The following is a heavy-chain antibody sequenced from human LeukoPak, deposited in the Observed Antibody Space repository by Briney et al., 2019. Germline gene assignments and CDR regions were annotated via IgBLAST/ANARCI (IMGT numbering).Heavy chain of an antibody. D-gene: IGHD1-14*01. CDR2: ISGSGGST. CDR1: GFTFSSYA. J-gene: IGHJ6*03. CDR3: ARASLPSEYYYYYMDV. V-gene: IGHV3-23*01. Sequence: GGSLRLSCAASGFTFSSYAMSWVRQAPGKGLEWVSAISGSGGSTYYADSVKGRFTISRDNSKNTLYLQMNSLRAEDTAVYYCARASLPSEYYYYYMDVWGKGTTVTVSS.